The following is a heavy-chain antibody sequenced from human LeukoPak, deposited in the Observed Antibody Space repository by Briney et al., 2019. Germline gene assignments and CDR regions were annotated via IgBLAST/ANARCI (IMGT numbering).Heavy chain of an antibody. Sequence: SETLSLTCTVSGGSISNYYWSWTRQPAGKGLEWIGRIYTSGSTNYNPSLRSRVTMSVDTSKNQFSLKLSSVTAADTAVYYCARDRDYYGSGIYSYSDYWGQGTLVTVSS. CDR2: IYTSGST. CDR1: GGSISNYY. CDR3: ARDRDYYGSGIYSYSDY. V-gene: IGHV4-4*07. J-gene: IGHJ4*02. D-gene: IGHD3-10*01.